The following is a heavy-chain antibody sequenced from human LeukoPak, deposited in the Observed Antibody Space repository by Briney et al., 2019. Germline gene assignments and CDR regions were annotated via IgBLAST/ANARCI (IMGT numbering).Heavy chain of an antibody. Sequence: PGGSLRLSCAASGFTFSCYWMHWVRPAPGKGLVWVSRINTDGSTTTYADSVKGRFTVSRDNAKNTLYLQMNSLRAEDTAVYYCARAGVSYSTDNWGQGTLVTVSS. CDR1: GFTFSCYW. D-gene: IGHD2-8*01. V-gene: IGHV3-74*01. J-gene: IGHJ4*02. CDR2: INTDGSTT. CDR3: ARAGVSYSTDN.